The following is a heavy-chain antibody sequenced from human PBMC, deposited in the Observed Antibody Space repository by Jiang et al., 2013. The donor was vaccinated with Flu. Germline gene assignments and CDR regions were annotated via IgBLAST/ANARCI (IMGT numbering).Heavy chain of an antibody. D-gene: IGHD3-22*01. CDR1: GGTFSSYA. V-gene: IGHV1-69*01. Sequence: GSSVKVSCKASGGTFSSYAISWVRQAPGQGLEWMGGIIPIFGTANYAQKFQGRVTITADESTSAAYMELSSPRSEDTAVYYCARGYYYDSSGNYYYGMDVWGQGTTVTVSS. J-gene: IGHJ6*02. CDR2: IIPIFGTA. CDR3: ARGYYYDSSGNYYYGMDV.